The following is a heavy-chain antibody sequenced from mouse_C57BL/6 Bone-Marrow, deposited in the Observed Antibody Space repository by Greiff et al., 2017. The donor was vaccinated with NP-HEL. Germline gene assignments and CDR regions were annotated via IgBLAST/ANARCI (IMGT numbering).Heavy chain of an antibody. CDR3: ALPAYAMDY. Sequence: QVQLKESGAELVRPGTSVKVSCKASGYAFTNYLLEWVKQRPGQGLEWLGVINPGSGGNNYTEKFQGKATLTAEKASSTAYMQLSSLTSEDSAVYFCALPAYAMDYWGQGTSVTVSS. D-gene: IGHD5-5*01. J-gene: IGHJ4*01. V-gene: IGHV1-54*01. CDR2: INPGSGGN. CDR1: GYAFTNYL.